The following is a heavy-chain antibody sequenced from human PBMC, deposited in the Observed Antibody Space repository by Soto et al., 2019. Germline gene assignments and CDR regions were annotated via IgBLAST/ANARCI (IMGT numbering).Heavy chain of an antibody. CDR3: ARDKRDLRFLEWSYYFDY. V-gene: IGHV3-30-3*01. D-gene: IGHD3-3*01. Sequence: GGSLRLSCAASGFTFSSYAMHWVRQAPGKGLEWVAVISYDGSNKYYADSVKGRFTISRDNSKNTLYLQLNSLRAEDTAVYYCARDKRDLRFLEWSYYFDYWGQGTLVTVSS. J-gene: IGHJ4*02. CDR1: GFTFSSYA. CDR2: ISYDGSNK.